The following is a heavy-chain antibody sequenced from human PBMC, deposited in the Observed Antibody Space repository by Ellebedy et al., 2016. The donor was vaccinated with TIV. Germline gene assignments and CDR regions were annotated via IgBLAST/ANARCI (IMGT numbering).Heavy chain of an antibody. CDR3: ARGDRSTWYDYYYYGMDV. V-gene: IGHV4-61*01. J-gene: IGHJ6*02. CDR2: FYYSGST. CDR1: GGSISSGSYY. Sequence: SETLSLTCTVSGGSISSGSYYWSWIRQPPGKGLEWIGYFYYSGSTNYNPSLKSRVTISLDTSKNQFSLKLSSVTAAATAVYYCARGDRSTWYDYYYYGMDVWGQGTTVTVSS. D-gene: IGHD6-13*01.